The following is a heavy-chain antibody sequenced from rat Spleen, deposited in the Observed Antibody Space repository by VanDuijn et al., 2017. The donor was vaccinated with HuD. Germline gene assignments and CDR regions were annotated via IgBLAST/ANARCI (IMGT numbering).Heavy chain of an antibody. Sequence: VQLQESGPGLVQPSQTLSLTCTVSGFSLTSYHVSWVRQSPGKGLEWMGVIWTGGNTANNSLLKSRLSISRDTSKSQVFLKMNSLQTEDTATYYCARVGYSSYVRYFDYWGHGVMVTVSS. J-gene: IGHJ2*01. D-gene: IGHD1-2*01. CDR3: ARVGYSSYVRYFDY. CDR2: IWTGGNT. V-gene: IGHV2-43*01. CDR1: GFSLTSYH.